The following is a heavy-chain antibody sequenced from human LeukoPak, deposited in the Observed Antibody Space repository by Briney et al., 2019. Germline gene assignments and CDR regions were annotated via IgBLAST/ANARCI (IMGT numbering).Heavy chain of an antibody. V-gene: IGHV3-23*01. CDR2: ISSSGGST. J-gene: IGHJ4*02. CDR1: GFTFSNYA. D-gene: IGHD3-3*01. CDR3: AKEAHYDFWSGYFS. Sequence: GGSLRLSCAASGFTFSNYAMNWVRQAPGKGLEWVSAISSSGGSTYYADSVKGRFTISRDNSKNTLYLQMNSLRAEDTAVYYCAKEAHYDFWSGYFSWGQGTLVTVSS.